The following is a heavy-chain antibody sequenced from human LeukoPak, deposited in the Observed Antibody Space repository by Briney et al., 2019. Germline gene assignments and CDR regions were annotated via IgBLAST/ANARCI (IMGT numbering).Heavy chain of an antibody. V-gene: IGHV3-21*01. D-gene: IGHD4-17*01. Sequence: GGSLRLSCAASGFTFSSYSMNWVXQAPGXGLEWVSSISSISSYIYXADSVKGRFTISRDNAKNSLYLQMNSLRAEDTAVYYCARAVYGFDAFDIWGQGTMVTVSS. CDR1: GFTFSSYS. CDR3: ARAVYGFDAFDI. J-gene: IGHJ3*02. CDR2: ISSISSYI.